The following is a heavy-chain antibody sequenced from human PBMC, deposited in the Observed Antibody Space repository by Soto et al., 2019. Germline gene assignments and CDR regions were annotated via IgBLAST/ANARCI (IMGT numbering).Heavy chain of an antibody. CDR3: ARRRITMIVVVFDAFDI. J-gene: IGHJ3*02. CDR2: IYHSGST. D-gene: IGHD3-22*01. CDR1: GGSISSSYW. Sequence: QVQLQESGPGLVKPSGTLSLTCAVSGGSISSSYWWSWVRQPPGKGLEWIGEIYHSGSTNYNPSLNSRVTVSVDKYKNQFSLKLISVTAADTAVYYCARRRITMIVVVFDAFDIWGQGTMVTVSS. V-gene: IGHV4-4*02.